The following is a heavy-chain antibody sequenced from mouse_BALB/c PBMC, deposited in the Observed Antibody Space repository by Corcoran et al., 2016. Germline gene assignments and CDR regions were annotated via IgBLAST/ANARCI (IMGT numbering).Heavy chain of an antibody. CDR2: INPNNGGT. V-gene: IGHV1-18*01. CDR3: ARESLINDYGYVGWFAY. D-gene: IGHD1-2*01. CDR1: GYTFTDYN. J-gene: IGHJ3*01. Sequence: EVLLQHSGPELVKPGASVKIPCKASGYTFTDYNMDWVKQSHGKRLEWIGDINPNNGGTISNQKFKGKATLTVDKSSSTAYMELPSLTSEDTAVYYCARESLINDYGYVGWFAYWGQGTLVTVSS.